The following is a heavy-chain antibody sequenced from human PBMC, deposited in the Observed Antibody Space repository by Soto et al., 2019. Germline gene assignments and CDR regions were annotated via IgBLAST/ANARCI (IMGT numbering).Heavy chain of an antibody. V-gene: IGHV4-59*08. D-gene: IGHD4-4*01. J-gene: IGHJ6*03. CDR2: IYYSGST. CDR1: GGSISSYY. Sequence: PSETLSLTCTVSGGSISSYYWSWIRQPPGKGLEWIGYIYYSGSTNYNPSLKSRVTISVDTSKNQFSLKLSSVTAADTAVYYCARHLSNYDYYYYYMDVWGKGTTVNVSS. CDR3: ARHLSNYDYYYYYMDV.